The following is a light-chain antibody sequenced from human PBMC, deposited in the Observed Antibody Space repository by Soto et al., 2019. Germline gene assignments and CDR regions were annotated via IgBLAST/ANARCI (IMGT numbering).Light chain of an antibody. CDR1: RDISRW. CDR2: AAS. J-gene: IGKJ2*01. Sequence: DIQVTQSPSSVSASVGDRVTITCRATRDISRWLAWYQQKPGKAPKLAIYAASNLQSGVPSRFSGSGSGTDFTLTINSLQPDDFATYYCQQSNSFPYTFGQGTKLEI. V-gene: IGKV1-12*01. CDR3: QQSNSFPYT.